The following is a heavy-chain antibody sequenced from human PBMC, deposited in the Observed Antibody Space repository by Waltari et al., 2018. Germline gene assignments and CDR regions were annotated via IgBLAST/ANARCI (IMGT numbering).Heavy chain of an antibody. CDR1: GFAFGCDG. CDR2: ISSSSSDI. V-gene: IGHV3-21*01. Sequence: EVQLVESGGGLVKPGGSLRLPCGAAGFAFGCDGGYWVRQAPGKGLEWVSAISSSSSDIYYADSVKGRFTISRDNAKNSLFLQLNSLRDEDTAVYYCARDLGVYAFDIWGQGTMVTVSS. J-gene: IGHJ3*02. CDR3: ARDLGVYAFDI.